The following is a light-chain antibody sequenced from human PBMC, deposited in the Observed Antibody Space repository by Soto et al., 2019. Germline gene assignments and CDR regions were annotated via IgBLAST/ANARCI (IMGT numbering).Light chain of an antibody. CDR2: GTS. CDR3: QQYGSSPRT. J-gene: IGKJ1*01. Sequence: EIVLTQSPGTLSLSPWERATLSCRASQTVTNNYLAWYQQKLGQAPRLLIYGTSRRATGIPDRFSGSGSGTDFTLTISRLEPEDFAVYYCQQYGSSPRTFGQGAKVEIK. CDR1: QTVTNNY. V-gene: IGKV3-20*01.